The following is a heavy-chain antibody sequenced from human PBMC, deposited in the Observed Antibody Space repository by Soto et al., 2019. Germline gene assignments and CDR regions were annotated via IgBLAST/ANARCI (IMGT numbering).Heavy chain of an antibody. D-gene: IGHD6-19*01. CDR1: GGSISSGGYY. J-gene: IGHJ5*02. CDR2: IYYSGST. Sequence: PSGSLALTCTVSGGSISSGGYYWRWIRQHPGKGLEWIGYIYYSGSTYYNPSLKSRVTISVDTSKNQFSLKLSSVTAADTAVYYCARGSYSSGWNWFDPWGQGTLVTVSS. CDR3: ARGSYSSGWNWFDP. V-gene: IGHV4-31*03.